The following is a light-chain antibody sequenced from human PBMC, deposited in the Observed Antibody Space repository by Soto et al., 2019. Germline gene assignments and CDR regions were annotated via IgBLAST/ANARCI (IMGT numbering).Light chain of an antibody. V-gene: IGKV1-39*01. CDR3: QQTYSTTWT. J-gene: IGKJ1*01. CDR1: QSISSY. CDR2: AAS. Sequence: DIQITQSPSSLSTSVGDRVTITCRASQSISSYLNWYQQKPGKAPRLLIFAASSLQSGVPSRFSGSGAGTDCTLTITSLQPEDVASDYCQQTYSTTWTFGLGTKVDIK.